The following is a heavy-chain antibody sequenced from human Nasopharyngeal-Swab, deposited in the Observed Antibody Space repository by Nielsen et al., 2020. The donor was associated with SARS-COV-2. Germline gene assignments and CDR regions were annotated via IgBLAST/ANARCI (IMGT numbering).Heavy chain of an antibody. Sequence: SVKVSCNASGFTFTSSALQWVRQARGQRLEWIGWIVVPNGNTNYAQKFQERVTITRDMSTSTAYMELRSLRSEDTAVYYCAALNSGSFRYWGQGTLVSVSS. CDR1: GFTFTSSA. J-gene: IGHJ4*02. CDR2: IVVPNGNT. CDR3: AALNSGSFRY. V-gene: IGHV1-58*01. D-gene: IGHD1-26*01.